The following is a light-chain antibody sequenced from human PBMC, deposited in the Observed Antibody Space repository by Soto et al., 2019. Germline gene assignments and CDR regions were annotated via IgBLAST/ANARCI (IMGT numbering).Light chain of an antibody. J-gene: IGKJ4*01. CDR1: QRVRSSS. Sequence: EIVLTQSPGTLSLSPGERATLSCRASQRVRSSSLAWYQQKRGKAPRLLSYGASTSATGIPDRFSGSGSGTDFTLTISRLEPEDFAVYFCQQYGNSVTFGGGTKLEI. V-gene: IGKV3-20*01. CDR2: GAS. CDR3: QQYGNSVT.